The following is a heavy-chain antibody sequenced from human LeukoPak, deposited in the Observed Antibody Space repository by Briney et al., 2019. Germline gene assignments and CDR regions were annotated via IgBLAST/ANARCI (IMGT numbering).Heavy chain of an antibody. D-gene: IGHD3-10*01. Sequence: GRSLRLSCAASGFTFDDYAMHWVRQTPGKGLEWVSSVTWNSGRTGYGDSVKGRFTISRDSAKKSLYLQMNSPRAEDTALYYCAKGSGAWFWGNDYYFDYWGQGTLVTVSS. V-gene: IGHV3-9*01. CDR1: GFTFDDYA. CDR3: AKGSGAWFWGNDYYFDY. J-gene: IGHJ4*02. CDR2: VTWNSGRT.